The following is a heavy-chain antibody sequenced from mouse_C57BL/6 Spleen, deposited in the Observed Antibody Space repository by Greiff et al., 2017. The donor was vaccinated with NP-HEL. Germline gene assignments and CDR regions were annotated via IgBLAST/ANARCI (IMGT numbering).Heavy chain of an antibody. D-gene: IGHD1-1*01. V-gene: IGHV5-4*01. CDR2: ISDGGSYT. CDR1: GFTFSSYA. J-gene: IGHJ1*03. Sequence: EVHLVESGGGLVKPGGSLKLSCAASGFTFSSYAMSWVRQTPEKRLEWVATISDGGSYTYYPDNVKGRFTISRDNAKNNLYLQMSHLKSEDTAMYYCARVVATRWYFDVWGTGTTVTVSS. CDR3: ARVVATRWYFDV.